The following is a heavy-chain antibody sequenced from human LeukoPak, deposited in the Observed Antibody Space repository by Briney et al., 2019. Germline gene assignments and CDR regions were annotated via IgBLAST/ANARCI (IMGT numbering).Heavy chain of an antibody. CDR2: VYYSGVT. J-gene: IGHJ3*01. V-gene: IGHV4-59*08. Sequence: SETLSLTCTVSGGSTGSDYWSWIRQPPGKGLEWIAYVYYSGVTSYNPSLKSRVAISIDTSKNQFSLNLSSVTAAATAVYYCARLFGLLLPFDFWGQGTMVTVSS. D-gene: IGHD2-15*01. CDR1: GGSTGSDY. CDR3: ARLFGLLLPFDF.